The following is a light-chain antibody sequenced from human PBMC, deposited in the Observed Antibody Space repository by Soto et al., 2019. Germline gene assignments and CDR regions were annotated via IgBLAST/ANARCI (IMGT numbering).Light chain of an antibody. CDR3: QQLNSYPLT. V-gene: IGKV1-9*01. CDR2: AAS. CDR1: QGISSY. J-gene: IGKJ5*01. Sequence: DIQLTQSPSFLSASVGDRVTITCRASQGISSYLAWYQQKPGKAPKLLIYAASTLQSGVPSRFSGSGSGTEFSLTISSIQPEDFATYYCQQLNSYPLTFVQGTRLEIK.